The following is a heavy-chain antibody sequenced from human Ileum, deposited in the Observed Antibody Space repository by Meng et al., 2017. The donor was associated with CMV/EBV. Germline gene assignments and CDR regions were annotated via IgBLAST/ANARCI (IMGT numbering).Heavy chain of an antibody. Sequence: GESLKISCAASEFPFSTFWMSWVRQAPGKGLEWVAFIRYDGTNKYYADSMKGRSSISRGNSKNTVYLQMNSLRVEDTAVYYCAPSWGGSSWYYDYWGQGTLVTVSS. CDR3: APSWGGSSWYYDY. CDR1: EFPFSTFW. J-gene: IGHJ4*02. CDR2: IRYDGTNK. V-gene: IGHV3-30*02. D-gene: IGHD6-13*01.